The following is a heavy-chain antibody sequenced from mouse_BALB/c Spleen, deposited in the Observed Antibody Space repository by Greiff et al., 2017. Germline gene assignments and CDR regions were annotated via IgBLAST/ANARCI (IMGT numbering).Heavy chain of an antibody. CDR2: ISSGGSYT. V-gene: IGHV5-9-4*01. CDR3: ARRGYDGYPYAMDY. CDR1: GFTFSSYA. Sequence: EVHLVESGGGLVKPGGSLKLSCAASGFTFSSYAMSWVRQSPEKRLEWVAEISSGGSYTYYPDTVTGRFTISRDNAKNTLYLEMSSLRSEDTAMYYCARRGYDGYPYAMDYWGQGTSVTVSS. D-gene: IGHD2-3*01. J-gene: IGHJ4*01.